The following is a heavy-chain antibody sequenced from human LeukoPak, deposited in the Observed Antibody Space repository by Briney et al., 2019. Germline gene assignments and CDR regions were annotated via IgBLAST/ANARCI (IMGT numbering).Heavy chain of an antibody. V-gene: IGHV4-59*01. D-gene: IGHD3-3*01. Sequence: SSETLSLTCTVSGGSISSYYWSWIRQPPGKGLEWIGYVYYSGSTNYNPSLKSRVTILVDTSKNQFSLKLSSVTATDTAVYYCARGGKPYYDFWSGYLEYWGQGTLVTVSS. J-gene: IGHJ4*02. CDR2: VYYSGST. CDR3: ARGGKPYYDFWSGYLEY. CDR1: GGSISSYY.